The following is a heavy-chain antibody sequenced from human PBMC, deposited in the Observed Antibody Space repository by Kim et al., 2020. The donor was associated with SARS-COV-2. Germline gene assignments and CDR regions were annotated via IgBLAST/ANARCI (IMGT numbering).Heavy chain of an antibody. CDR2: ISWNSGSI. Sequence: GGSLRLSCAASGFTFGDYAMHWVRQAPGKGLEWVSGISWNSGSIGYADSVKGRFTISRDNAKNSLYLQMNSLRAEDTALYYCAKDVKGGYSSSWYDYYYGMDVWGQGTTVTVSS. V-gene: IGHV3-9*01. CDR3: AKDVKGGYSSSWYDYYYGMDV. CDR1: GFTFGDYA. J-gene: IGHJ6*02. D-gene: IGHD6-13*01.